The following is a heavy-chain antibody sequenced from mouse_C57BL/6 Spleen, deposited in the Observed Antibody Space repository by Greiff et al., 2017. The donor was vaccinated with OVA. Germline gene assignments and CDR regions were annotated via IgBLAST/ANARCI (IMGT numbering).Heavy chain of an antibody. CDR2: ISYDGSN. CDR1: GYSITSGYY. V-gene: IGHV3-6*01. Sequence: QSGPGLVKPSQSLSLTCSVTGYSITSGYYWNWIRQFPGNKLEWMGYISYDGSNNYNPSLKNRISITRDTSKNQFFLKLNSVTTEDTATYYCASDRGFAYWGQGTLVTVSA. J-gene: IGHJ3*01. CDR3: ASDRGFAY.